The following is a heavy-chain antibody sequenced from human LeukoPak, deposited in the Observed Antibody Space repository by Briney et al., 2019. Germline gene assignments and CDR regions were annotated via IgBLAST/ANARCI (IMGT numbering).Heavy chain of an antibody. Sequence: GGSLRLSCAASGFTFSSYWMSWVRQAPGKGLEWVANIKQDESEKYYVDSVKGRFTISRDNAKNSLYLQMNSLRAEDTAVYYCARETHIAIVVVVAATPDAFDIWGQGTMVTVSS. CDR1: GFTFSSYW. V-gene: IGHV3-7*01. D-gene: IGHD2-15*01. J-gene: IGHJ3*02. CDR2: IKQDESEK. CDR3: ARETHIAIVVVVAATPDAFDI.